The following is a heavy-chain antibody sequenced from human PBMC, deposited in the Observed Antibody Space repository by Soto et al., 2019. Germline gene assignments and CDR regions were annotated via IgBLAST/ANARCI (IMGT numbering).Heavy chain of an antibody. V-gene: IGHV3-53*01. CDR1: GFTVSNNY. D-gene: IGHD3-10*01. Sequence: EVQLVESGGGLIQPGGSLRLSCAVSGFTVSNNYMRWVRQAPGKGLEGVSVIYSGGYTAYGDSVKGRFTISRDNSKNQLLLQMNSPGATDRGVYYWPPRPGGGGYWGQGTLVTVSS. CDR2: IYSGGYT. J-gene: IGHJ4*02. CDR3: PPRPGGGGY.